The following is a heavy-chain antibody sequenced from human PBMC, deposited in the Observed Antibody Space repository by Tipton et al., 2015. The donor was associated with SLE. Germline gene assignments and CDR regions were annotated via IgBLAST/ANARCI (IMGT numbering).Heavy chain of an antibody. Sequence: GLVKPSETLSLTCAVSCYSISSGYYWGWIRQPPGKGLEWIGNIYHSGSSYYNPSLKSRVTISVDTSKNKFSLKLSSVTAADTAVYYCAGDSGSYREAFDIWGQGTMVTVSS. CDR1: CYSISSGYY. D-gene: IGHD1-26*01. CDR2: IYHSGSS. J-gene: IGHJ3*02. CDR3: AGDSGSYREAFDI. V-gene: IGHV4-38-2*01.